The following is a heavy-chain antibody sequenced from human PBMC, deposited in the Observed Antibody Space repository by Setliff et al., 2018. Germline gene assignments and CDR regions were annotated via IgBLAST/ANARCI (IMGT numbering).Heavy chain of an antibody. D-gene: IGHD1-1*01. V-gene: IGHV1-46*01. CDR2: IKPGIDTA. J-gene: IGHJ4*02. CDR1: GDTFVSYY. Sequence: GASVKVSCKTSGDTFVSYYVHWVRQAPGQGLEWMGIIKPGIDTATYAQKFQGRVIMTRDTSATIVFMELSSLRSDDTAVYYCARDVTGGYNGRLEYWGQGALVTVSS. CDR3: ARDVTGGYNGRLEY.